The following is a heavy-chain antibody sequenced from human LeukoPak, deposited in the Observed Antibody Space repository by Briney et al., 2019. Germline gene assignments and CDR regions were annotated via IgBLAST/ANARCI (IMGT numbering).Heavy chain of an antibody. D-gene: IGHD3-10*01. CDR1: GFTFSVFA. CDR2: ISSDGSIE. CDR3: AKCSLLWFGEPRWDY. V-gene: IGHV3-30*04. J-gene: IGHJ4*02. Sequence: GGSLRLSCAASGFTFSVFAIHWVRQAPGKGLEWVAVISSDGSIEYYADSVKGRFTISRDNSKNTLYLQMNSLRAEDTAVYYCAKCSLLWFGEPRWDYWGQGTLVTVSS.